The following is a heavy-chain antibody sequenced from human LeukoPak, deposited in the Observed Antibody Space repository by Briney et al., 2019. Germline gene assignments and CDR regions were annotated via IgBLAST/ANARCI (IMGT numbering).Heavy chain of an antibody. J-gene: IGHJ6*03. CDR2: ISYDGSNK. CDR3: ARVGPAATQYYYYYYMDV. D-gene: IGHD2-2*01. Sequence: GRSLRLSCAASGFTFSSYAMHWVRQAPGKGLEWVAVISYDGSNKYYADSVKGRFTISRDNSKNTLYLQMNSLRAEDTAVYYCARVGPAATQYYYYYYMDVWGKGTTVTVSS. V-gene: IGHV3-30-3*01. CDR1: GFTFSSYA.